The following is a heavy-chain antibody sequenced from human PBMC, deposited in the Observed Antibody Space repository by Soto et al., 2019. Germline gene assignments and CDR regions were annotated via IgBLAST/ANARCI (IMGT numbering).Heavy chain of an antibody. J-gene: IGHJ6*02. V-gene: IGHV3-48*02. CDR1: GFTFSSHS. CDR3: ATAPRVALGGYYYGMDV. Sequence: GGSLRLSCAASGFTFSSHSMNWVRQAPGKGLEWVSYISSSSSTIYYADSVKGRFTISRDNAKNSLHLQMNSLRDEDTAVYYCATAPRVALGGYYYGMDVWGQGTTVTVSS. CDR2: ISSSSSTI. D-gene: IGHD3-10*01.